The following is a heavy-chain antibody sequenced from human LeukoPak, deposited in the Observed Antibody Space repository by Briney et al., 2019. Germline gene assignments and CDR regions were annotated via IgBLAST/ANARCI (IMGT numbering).Heavy chain of an antibody. J-gene: IGHJ4*02. Sequence: GESLKISCAASGFTFSSYWMSWVRQAPGKGLEWVANIKQDGSEKYYVDSVKGRFTISRDNAENSLYLQMNSLRAEDTAVYYCARDFFVRGVITLWGQGTLVTVSS. D-gene: IGHD3-10*02. CDR2: IKQDGSEK. CDR3: ARDFFVRGVITL. V-gene: IGHV3-7*01. CDR1: GFTFSSYW.